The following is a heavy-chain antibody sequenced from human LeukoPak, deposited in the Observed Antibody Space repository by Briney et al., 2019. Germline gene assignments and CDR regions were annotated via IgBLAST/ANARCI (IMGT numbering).Heavy chain of an antibody. V-gene: IGHV4-59*01. J-gene: IGHJ5*02. CDR3: ARRSASYCSSTSCLNWFDP. CDR2: IYHRGNT. CDR1: IDSISRYY. Sequence: PSETLSLTCTVSIDSISRYYWSCIRQPPGKGRVGIGYIYHRGNTNHRPCLERRVTISVDTSKDQFSLKLSSVTAADTAVYYCARRSASYCSSTSCLNWFDPWGQGTLVTVSS. D-gene: IGHD2-2*01.